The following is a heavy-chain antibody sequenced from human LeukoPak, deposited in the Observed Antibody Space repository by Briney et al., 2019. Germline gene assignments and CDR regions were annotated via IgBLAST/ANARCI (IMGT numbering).Heavy chain of an antibody. CDR1: GYTLTELS. Sequence: GASVKVSRKVSGYTLTELSMHWVRPAPGRGLEWVGGFDPEDGETIYAQKFQGRVTMTEDTSTDTAYMELSSLRSEDTAVYYCATESAGYDSSGYLIIFDYWGQGTLVTVSS. J-gene: IGHJ4*02. CDR3: ATESAGYDSSGYLIIFDY. CDR2: FDPEDGET. D-gene: IGHD3-22*01. V-gene: IGHV1-24*01.